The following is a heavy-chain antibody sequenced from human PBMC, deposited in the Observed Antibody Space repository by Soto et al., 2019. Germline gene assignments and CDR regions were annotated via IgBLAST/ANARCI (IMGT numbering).Heavy chain of an antibody. V-gene: IGHV2-5*02. D-gene: IGHD3-3*01. Sequence: QITLNESGPTVVPPTETLTLTCRFSGFSLTTSGVGVGWARQSPGKAPEWLALIYWDDDKRYSESLKSRLTITKDTSKNQVVLTVANLDPTDTDTYYCAHRVLRTVFGLVTTTAIYFDFWGQGTPVAVSS. CDR3: AHRVLRTVFGLVTTTAIYFDF. CDR1: GFSLTTSGVG. J-gene: IGHJ4*02. CDR2: IYWDDDK.